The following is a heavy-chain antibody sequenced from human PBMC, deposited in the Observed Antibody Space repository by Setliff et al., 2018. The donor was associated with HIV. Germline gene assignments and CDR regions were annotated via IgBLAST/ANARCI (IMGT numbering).Heavy chain of an antibody. CDR2: VNADNGNT. J-gene: IGHJ5*02. V-gene: IGHV1-3*01. Sequence: AASVKVSCKASGYTFTSYALHWVRQAPGQRLEWMGWVNADNGNTKYSEKFQGRVTITRDTAASTVYMELSSLKSEDTAVYYCAREGQWLAWGQGTLVTVSS. CDR3: AREGQWLA. D-gene: IGHD6-19*01. CDR1: GYTFTSYA.